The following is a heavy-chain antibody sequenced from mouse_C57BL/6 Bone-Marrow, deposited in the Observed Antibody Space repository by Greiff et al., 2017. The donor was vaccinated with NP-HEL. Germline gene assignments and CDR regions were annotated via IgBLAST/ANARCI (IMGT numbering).Heavy chain of an antibody. J-gene: IGHJ3*01. CDR3: ARDDGYYEWFAY. CDR2: IYYSGTI. Sequence: EVQLQESGPGLVKPSQTVFLTCTVTGISITTGHYRWSWIRQFPGNKLEWIGYIYYSGTITYNPSLTSRTTITRDTPKNQFFLEMNSLTAEDTAKYYCARDDGYYEWFAYWGQGTLVTVSA. CDR1: GISITTGHYR. D-gene: IGHD2-3*01. V-gene: IGHV3-5*01.